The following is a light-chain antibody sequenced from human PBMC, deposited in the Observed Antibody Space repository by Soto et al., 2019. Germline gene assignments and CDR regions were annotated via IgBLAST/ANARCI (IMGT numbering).Light chain of an antibody. CDR2: GVS. J-gene: IGKJ3*01. Sequence: EIVMTQSPATLYVSTGERATISCKASQSVSSNLAWYQQKPGKAPRLLIFGVSTRATGIPARFSGSGSGTGFTRSISSLQYDDVAVYYCQQYNNWPPIFTFGPGKKVDIK. CDR3: QQYNNWPPIFT. CDR1: QSVSSN. V-gene: IGKV3-15*01.